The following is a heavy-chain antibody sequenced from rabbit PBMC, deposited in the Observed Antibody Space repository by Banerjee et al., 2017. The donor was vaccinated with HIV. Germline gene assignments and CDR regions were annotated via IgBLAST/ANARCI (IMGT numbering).Heavy chain of an antibody. CDR2: IYTGSSGST. CDR3: ARDAGYAGYGL. Sequence: QQQLEESGGGLVKPGASLTLTCTASGFDFSSNAMCWVRQAPGKGLEWIACIYTGSSGSTDYASWAKGRFTISKTSSTTVTLQMTSLTAADTATYFCARDAGYAGYGLWGQGTLVTVS. D-gene: IGHD7-1*01. V-gene: IGHV1S45*01. J-gene: IGHJ4*01. CDR1: GFDFSSNA.